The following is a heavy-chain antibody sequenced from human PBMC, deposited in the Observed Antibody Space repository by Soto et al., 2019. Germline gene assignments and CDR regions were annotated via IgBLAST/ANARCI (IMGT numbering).Heavy chain of an antibody. CDR2: IIPIFGTA. CDR1: GGTFSSYA. CDR3: ARVDQVWASTGTHTIFDY. Sequence: ASVKVSCKASGGTFSSYAISWVRQAPGQGLEWMGGIIPIFGTANYAQKFQGRVTITADESTSTAYMELSSLRSEDTAVYYCARVDQVWASTGTHTIFDYWGQGTLVTVSS. J-gene: IGHJ4*02. D-gene: IGHD1-1*01. V-gene: IGHV1-69*13.